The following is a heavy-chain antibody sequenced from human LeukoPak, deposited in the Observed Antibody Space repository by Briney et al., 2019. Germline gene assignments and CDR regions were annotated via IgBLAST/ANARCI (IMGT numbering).Heavy chain of an antibody. D-gene: IGHD3-22*01. J-gene: IGHJ4*02. Sequence: PSETLSLTCAVYGGSFSGYYWSWIRQPPGKGLERIGEINHSGSTYYNPSLKSRVTISVDRSKNQFSLKLSSVTAADTAVYYCARDSRDSSGYFHLDYWGQGTLVTVSS. CDR2: INHSGST. CDR1: GGSFSGYY. CDR3: ARDSRDSSGYFHLDY. V-gene: IGHV4-34*01.